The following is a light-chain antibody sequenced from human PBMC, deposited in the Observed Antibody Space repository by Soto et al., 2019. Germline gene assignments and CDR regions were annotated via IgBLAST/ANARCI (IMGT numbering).Light chain of an antibody. CDR1: QSIGVW. CDR2: DAS. J-gene: IGKJ1*01. CDR3: QQYDVDSGT. Sequence: DVQMTQSPSTLSSFVGDRVTITCRASQSIGVWLAWYQQKPGKAPKLLIYDASNLQTGVPSRFSGSGSGTEFTLTIISLQPDDFATYYFQQYDVDSGTFGQGTKLDIK. V-gene: IGKV1-5*01.